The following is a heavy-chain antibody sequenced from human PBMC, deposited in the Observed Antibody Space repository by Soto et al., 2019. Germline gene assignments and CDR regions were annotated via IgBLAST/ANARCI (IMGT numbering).Heavy chain of an antibody. J-gene: IGHJ4*02. CDR3: ARDHHYDFWSGYYPGDFYYFDY. CDR1: GGSISSYY. V-gene: IGHV4-4*07. D-gene: IGHD3-3*01. CDR2: IYTSGST. Sequence: SETLSLTCTVSGGSISSYYWSWIRQPAGKGLEWIGRIYTSGSTNYNPSLKSRVTMSVDTSKNQFSLKLSSVTAADTAVYYCARDHHYDFWSGYYPGDFYYFDYWGQGTLVTVSS.